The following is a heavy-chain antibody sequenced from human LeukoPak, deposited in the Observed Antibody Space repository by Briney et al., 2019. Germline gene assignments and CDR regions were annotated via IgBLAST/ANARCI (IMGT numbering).Heavy chain of an antibody. V-gene: IGHV3-30*02. D-gene: IGHD3-22*01. J-gene: IGHJ4*02. Sequence: GGSLRLSCAASGFRFSSYGMHWVRQTPGKGLEWVTFIRFDGSTKYYGDSVKGRFTISKDNSKNTVYLQMNSLRAEDTAVYYCAKDFYDSSGLYWGQGTLVTVSS. CDR3: AKDFYDSSGLY. CDR2: IRFDGSTK. CDR1: GFRFSSYG.